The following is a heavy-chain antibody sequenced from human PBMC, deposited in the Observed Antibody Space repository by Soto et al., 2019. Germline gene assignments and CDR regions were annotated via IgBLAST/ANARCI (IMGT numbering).Heavy chain of an antibody. J-gene: IGHJ4*02. V-gene: IGHV3-7*01. Sequence: GGSLRLSCAASGFTFSSYWMSWVRQAPGKGLEWVANIKQDGSEKYYVDSVKGRFTISRDNAENSLFLQMSSLRAEDTAVYYCARETVELATNGWGQGTLVTVSS. D-gene: IGHD5-12*01. CDR2: IKQDGSEK. CDR3: ARETVELATNG. CDR1: GFTFSSYW.